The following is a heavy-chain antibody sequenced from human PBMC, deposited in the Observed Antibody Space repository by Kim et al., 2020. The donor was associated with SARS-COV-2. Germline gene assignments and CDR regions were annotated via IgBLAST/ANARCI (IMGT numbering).Heavy chain of an antibody. D-gene: IGHD3-10*01. CDR1: GFTVSSYA. CDR2: MSGSGGST. J-gene: IGHJ4*02. CDR3: AKIQNYYGSGSYYTN. Sequence: GGSLRLSCAASGFTVSSYAMSWVRQAPGKGLEWVSAMSGSGGSTYYADSVKGRFTSSRDNSKKTLYLQMNRLRAEDTAVYYCAKIQNYYGSGSYYTNWGQGPLVTVSS. V-gene: IGHV3-23*01.